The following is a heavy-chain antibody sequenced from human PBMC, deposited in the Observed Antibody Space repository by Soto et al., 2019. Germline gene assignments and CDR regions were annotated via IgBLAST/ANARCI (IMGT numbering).Heavy chain of an antibody. D-gene: IGHD2-21*01. V-gene: IGHV5-51*01. Sequence: PGESLKISCKGSGYSFTSYWIGWVRQMPGKRLEWXGIXXPXXSXTXXXPXXXGQVTISADKSISTAYLQWSSLKASDTAMYYCARPSIPGDYYGMDVWGQGTTVTVSS. J-gene: IGHJ6*02. CDR1: GYSFTSYW. CDR2: XXPXXSXT. CDR3: ARPSIPGDYYGMDV.